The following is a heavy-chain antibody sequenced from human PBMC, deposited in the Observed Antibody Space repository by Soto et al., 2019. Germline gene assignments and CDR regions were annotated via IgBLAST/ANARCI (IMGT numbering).Heavy chain of an antibody. D-gene: IGHD3-22*01. Sequence: SVKVSCKASGGTFSSYAVSWVRQAPGQGLEWMGGIIPIFGTANYAQKFQGRVTITADESTSTAYMELSSLRSEDTAVYYCARAFSPPTYYYDSSGYYQPTYWGQGTLVTVSS. CDR1: GGTFSSYA. V-gene: IGHV1-69*13. CDR3: ARAFSPPTYYYDSSGYYQPTY. CDR2: IIPIFGTA. J-gene: IGHJ4*02.